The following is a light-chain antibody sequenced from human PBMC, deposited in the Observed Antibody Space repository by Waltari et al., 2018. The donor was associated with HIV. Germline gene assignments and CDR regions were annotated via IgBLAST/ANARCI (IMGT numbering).Light chain of an antibody. CDR3: QSYDISLSASVV. CDR1: SSTIGADYD. CDR2: GNQ. J-gene: IGLJ2*01. V-gene: IGLV1-40*01. Sequence: QSMLTQPPSVSGAPGQRVTISCTGRSSTIGADYDVHWYQQIPGTAPKLLNSGNQNRPSGVPDRFSASKSGTSASLTISGLQAEDEADYFCQSYDISLSASVVFGGGTRLTVL.